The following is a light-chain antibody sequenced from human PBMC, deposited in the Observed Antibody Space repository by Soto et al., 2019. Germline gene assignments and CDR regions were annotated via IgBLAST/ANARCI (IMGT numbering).Light chain of an antibody. CDR1: QGVSSY. CDR2: GAS. CDR3: QQFRNWPWT. Sequence: PGERATLSCRARQGVSSYLAWYQQKPGQAPRLLIYGASTRATGIPARFSGSGSGTEFTLTISSLQSEDFAVYYCQQFRNWPWTFGQGTKA. J-gene: IGKJ1*01. V-gene: IGKV3-15*01.